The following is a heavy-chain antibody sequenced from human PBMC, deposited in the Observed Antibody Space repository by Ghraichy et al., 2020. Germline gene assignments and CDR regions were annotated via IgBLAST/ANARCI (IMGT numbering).Heavy chain of an antibody. D-gene: IGHD6-13*01. J-gene: IGHJ4*02. Sequence: SETLSLTCAVYGGSFTSYYWSWIRQPPGQGLEWIGEINHYGSTNYNPSLKSRVTLSVDRSTDQFSLKLSSVTAADTAGFYCARGRKSSQQLVPLPFDYWGQGTLLTVSS. CDR3: ARGRKSSQQLVPLPFDY. CDR1: GGSFTSYY. CDR2: INHYGST. V-gene: IGHV4-34*01.